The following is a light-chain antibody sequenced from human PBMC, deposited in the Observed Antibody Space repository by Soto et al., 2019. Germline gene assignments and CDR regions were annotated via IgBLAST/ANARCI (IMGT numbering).Light chain of an antibody. V-gene: IGLV2-8*01. CDR3: NSYAGSNVYV. J-gene: IGLJ1*01. CDR2: EVS. Sequence: QSALTQPPSVSGAPGQRVTISCTGTSSDVGGYNYVSWYQQHPGKAPKLMIYEVSKRPSGVPDRFSGSRSGNTASLTVSGLQAEDEADYYCNSYAGSNVYVFGTGTKVTGL. CDR1: SSDVGGYNY.